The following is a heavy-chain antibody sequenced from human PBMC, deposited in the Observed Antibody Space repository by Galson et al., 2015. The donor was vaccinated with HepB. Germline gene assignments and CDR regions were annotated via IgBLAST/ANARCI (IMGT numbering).Heavy chain of an antibody. J-gene: IGHJ3*01. CDR1: GFTFSSYG. CDR3: AKTSGMAVTGYDAVDV. CDR2: ISSHGNNM. Sequence: SLRLSCAASGFTFSSYGMHWVRQAPGKGLEWVAVISSHGNNMYYADSVKGRFTISRDTSKNTLYLQMNSLRAEDTALYYCAKTSGMAVTGYDAVDVWGQGTMVTVSS. V-gene: IGHV3-33*06. D-gene: IGHD6-19*01.